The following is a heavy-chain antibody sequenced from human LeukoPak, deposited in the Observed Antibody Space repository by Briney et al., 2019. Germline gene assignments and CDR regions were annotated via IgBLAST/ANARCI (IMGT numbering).Heavy chain of an antibody. CDR1: GFTFSSYA. CDR2: ITGSGT. D-gene: IGHD1-26*01. Sequence: GGSLRLSCAASGFTFSSYAMSWVRQAPGKGLEWVSAITGSGTHYADSVKGRFTISRDNSKNTLYLQMNSLRAEDTAVYYCAREMGAIGVCFDYWGQGTLVTVSS. CDR3: AREMGAIGVCFDY. J-gene: IGHJ4*02. V-gene: IGHV3-23*01.